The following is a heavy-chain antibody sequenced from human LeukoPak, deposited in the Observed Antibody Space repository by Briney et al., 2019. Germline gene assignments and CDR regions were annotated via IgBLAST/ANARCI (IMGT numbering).Heavy chain of an antibody. CDR3: ARALVGAFDAFDI. Sequence: GGSLRLSCAASGFTVSSNYMSWVRQAPGKGLEWVSVIYSGGSTYYADSVKGRFTISRDNSKNTLYLQMNSLGAEDTAVYYCARALVGAFDAFDIWGQGTMVTVSS. V-gene: IGHV3-53*01. CDR2: IYSGGST. J-gene: IGHJ3*02. CDR1: GFTVSSNY. D-gene: IGHD1-26*01.